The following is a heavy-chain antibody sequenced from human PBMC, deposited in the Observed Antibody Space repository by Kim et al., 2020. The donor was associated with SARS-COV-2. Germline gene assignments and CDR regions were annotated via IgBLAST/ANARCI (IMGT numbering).Heavy chain of an antibody. Sequence: GGSLRLSCAASGFTFSSYAMSWVRQAPGKGLEWVSAISGSGGSTYYADSVKGRFTISRDNSKNTLYLQMNSLRAEDTAVYYCAKDLAVAAALLGYYYGMDVWGQGTTVTVSS. CDR3: AKDLAVAAALLGYYYGMDV. CDR1: GFTFSSYA. D-gene: IGHD6-13*01. V-gene: IGHV3-23*01. J-gene: IGHJ6*02. CDR2: ISGSGGST.